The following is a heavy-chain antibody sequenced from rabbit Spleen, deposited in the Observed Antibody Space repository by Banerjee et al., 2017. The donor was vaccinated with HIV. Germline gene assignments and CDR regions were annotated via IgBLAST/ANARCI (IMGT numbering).Heavy chain of an antibody. D-gene: IGHD1-1*01. J-gene: IGHJ4*01. CDR1: GFTISSYYY. V-gene: IGHV1S45*01. CDR3: ARSGHVGGDYIWDL. Sequence: QEQLVESGGGLVQPEGSLTLTCKASGFTISSYYYMCWVRQAPGKGLEWIGCIYVGRGSTHYANWAKGRVPMYKPSSTTVTLQLTSLTAADTATYFCARSGHVGGDYIWDLWGPGTLVTVS. CDR2: IYVGRGST.